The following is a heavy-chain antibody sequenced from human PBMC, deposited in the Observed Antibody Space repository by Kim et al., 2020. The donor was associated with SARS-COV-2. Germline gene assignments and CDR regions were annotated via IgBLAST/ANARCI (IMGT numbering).Heavy chain of an antibody. CDR1: GYSFTSYW. J-gene: IGHJ4*02. D-gene: IGHD2-2*01. Sequence: GESLKISCKGSGYSFTSYWIGWVRQMPGKGLEWMGIIYPGDSDTRYSPSFQGQVTISADKSISTAYLQWSSLKASDTAMYYCARHVRGVVVPAAMDYWGQGTLVTVS. CDR3: ARHVRGVVVPAAMDY. V-gene: IGHV5-51*01. CDR2: IYPGDSDT.